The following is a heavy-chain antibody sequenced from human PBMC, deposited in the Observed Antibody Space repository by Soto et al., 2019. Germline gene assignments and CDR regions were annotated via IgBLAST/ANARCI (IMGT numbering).Heavy chain of an antibody. D-gene: IGHD4-17*01. V-gene: IGHV4-4*02. CDR3: AVNMDYGDYGGFGY. Sequence: QVQLQESGPGLVKPSGTLSLTCVVSGGSISSSNWWSWVRQPPGKGLEWIGEIYHSGGTNYNPSLKSRVTLSADKSKNQFSLKLRSVTAADTAIYYCAVNMDYGDYGGFGYWGQGTLVTVSS. J-gene: IGHJ4*02. CDR1: GGSISSSNW. CDR2: IYHSGGT.